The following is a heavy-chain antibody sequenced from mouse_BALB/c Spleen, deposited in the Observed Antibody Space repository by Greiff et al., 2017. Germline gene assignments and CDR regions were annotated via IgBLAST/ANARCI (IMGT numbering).Heavy chain of an antibody. V-gene: IGHV1-69*01. CDR3: ARRDWYWYFDV. D-gene: IGHD3-3*01. CDR1: GYTFTDYW. J-gene: IGHJ1*01. CDR2: IDTSDSYT. Sequence: VQLQQPGAELVMPGASVKMSCKASGYTFTDYWMHWVKQRPGQGLEWIGAIDTSDSYTSYNQKFKGKATLTVDESSSTAYMQLSSLTSEDSAVYYCARRDWYWYFDVWGAGTTVTVSS.